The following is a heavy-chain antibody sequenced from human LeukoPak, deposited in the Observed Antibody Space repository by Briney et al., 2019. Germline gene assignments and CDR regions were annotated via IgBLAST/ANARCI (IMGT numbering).Heavy chain of an antibody. CDR3: ASGVAATGTPG. V-gene: IGHV3-7*01. J-gene: IGHJ4*02. CDR2: IKQDGSEK. Sequence: GGSLRLSCAASGFTFSSYWMSRVRQAPGKGLEWVANIKQDGSEKYYVDSVKGRFTISRDNAKNSLYLQMSSLRAEDTALYYCASGVAATGTPGWGQGTLVIVSS. D-gene: IGHD6-13*01. CDR1: GFTFSSYW.